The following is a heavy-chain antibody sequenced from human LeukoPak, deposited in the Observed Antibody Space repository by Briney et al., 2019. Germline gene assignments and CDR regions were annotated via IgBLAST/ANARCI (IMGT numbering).Heavy chain of an antibody. CDR3: ARLRYCSGGSCPDPYYFGY. V-gene: IGHV5-51*01. J-gene: IGHJ4*02. Sequence: GESLKISCKGSGYSFTSYWIGWVRQMPGKGLEWMGIIYPGDSDTRYSPSFQGQVTISADKSISTAYLQWSSLKASDTAMYYCARLRYCSGGSCPDPYYFGYWGQGTLVTVSS. D-gene: IGHD2-15*01. CDR2: IYPGDSDT. CDR1: GYSFTSYW.